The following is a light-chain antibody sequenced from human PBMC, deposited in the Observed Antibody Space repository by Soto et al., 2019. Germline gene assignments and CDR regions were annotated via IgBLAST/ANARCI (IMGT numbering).Light chain of an antibody. CDR2: DAS. CDR3: HQYGSSPAT. J-gene: IGKJ1*01. V-gene: IGKV3-20*01. CDR1: QSLRSNF. Sequence: PGERATLSCTASQSLRSNFLAWYQQKPGQAPRLLIYDASSRAAGIPDRFSGSGSGTDFTLTITRLEPEDFAVYYCHQYGSSPATFGQGTKVDIK.